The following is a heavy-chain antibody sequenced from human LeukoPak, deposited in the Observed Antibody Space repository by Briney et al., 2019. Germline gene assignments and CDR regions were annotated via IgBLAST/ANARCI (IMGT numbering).Heavy chain of an antibody. D-gene: IGHD2-15*01. Sequence: SETLSLTCAVYGGSFSGYYWGWIPQSPGKGLEWIAEIHYSGSASYNPSLKSRVTISGDPSKNQVSLRVTSVTAADTAEYYCARGILSGYYFDSWGQGSLVTVSS. CDR2: IHYSGSA. V-gene: IGHV4-34*01. J-gene: IGHJ4*02. CDR1: GGSFSGYY. CDR3: ARGILSGYYFDS.